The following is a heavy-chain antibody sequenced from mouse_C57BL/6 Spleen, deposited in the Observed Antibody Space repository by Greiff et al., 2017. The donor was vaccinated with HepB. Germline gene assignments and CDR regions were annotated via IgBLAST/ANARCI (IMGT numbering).Heavy chain of an antibody. CDR3: AREGNWGNAMDY. CDR1: GYAFSSSW. D-gene: IGHD4-1*01. J-gene: IGHJ4*01. V-gene: IGHV1-82*01. Sequence: QVQLQQSGPELVKPGASVKISCKASGYAFSSSWMNWVKQRPGKGLEWIGRIYPGDGDTNYNEKFKGKATLTADKSSSTAYLLLSSLTSEDSAVYYCAREGNWGNAMDYWGQGTSVTVSS. CDR2: IYPGDGDT.